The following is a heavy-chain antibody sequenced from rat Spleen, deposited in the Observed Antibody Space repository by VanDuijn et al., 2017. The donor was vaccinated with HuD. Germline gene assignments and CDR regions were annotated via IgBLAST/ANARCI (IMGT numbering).Heavy chain of an antibody. CDR2: ISTSGSRT. CDR3: ARGTTEGTLDY. J-gene: IGHJ2*01. Sequence: EVQLVESDGGLVQPGRSLKLSCAASGFTFSDYYMAWVRQAPTKGLEWVATISTSGSRTYYPDSVKGRFTISRDNAKSSLYLQMNSLKSEDTATYYCARGTTEGTLDYWGQGVMVTVSS. D-gene: IGHD1-11*01. V-gene: IGHV5-25*01. CDR1: GFTFSDYY.